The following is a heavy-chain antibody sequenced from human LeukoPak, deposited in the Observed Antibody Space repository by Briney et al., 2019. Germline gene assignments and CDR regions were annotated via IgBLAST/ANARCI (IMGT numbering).Heavy chain of an antibody. CDR2: ISAYNGNT. Sequence: ASVKVSCKASGYTFTSYGISWVQQAPGQGLEWMGWISAYNGNTNYAQKLQGRVTMTTDTSTSTAYMELRSLRSDDTAVYYCARVGYYDFWSGYSRGSYYFDYWGQGTLVTVSS. J-gene: IGHJ4*02. CDR3: ARVGYYDFWSGYSRGSYYFDY. CDR1: GYTFTSYG. V-gene: IGHV1-18*01. D-gene: IGHD3-3*01.